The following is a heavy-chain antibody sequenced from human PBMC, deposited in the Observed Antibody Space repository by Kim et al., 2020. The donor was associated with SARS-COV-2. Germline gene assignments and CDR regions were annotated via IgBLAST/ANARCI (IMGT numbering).Heavy chain of an antibody. CDR3: ARGGGGLAH. CDR1: GYTFTDYN. D-gene: IGHD3-16*01. CDR2: IKPNNGDT. Sequence: ASVKVSCKASGYTFTDYNIHCVRQAPGQGLEWMGWIKPNNGDTNYAQKFQGRVTMATDTSITTAYMDLSRLTSDDTAMYYCARGGGGLAHWGQGTLVTVSS. J-gene: IGHJ4*02. V-gene: IGHV1-2*02.